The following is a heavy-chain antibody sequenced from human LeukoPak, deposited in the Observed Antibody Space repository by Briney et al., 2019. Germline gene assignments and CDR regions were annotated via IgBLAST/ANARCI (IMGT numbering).Heavy chain of an antibody. CDR2: ISGGGDLT. J-gene: IGHJ4*02. V-gene: IGHV3-23*01. D-gene: IGHD3-16*01. CDR1: GFRFSSYA. Sequence: GGSLRLSCAAPGFRFSSYAMSWVRQAPGKGLEWVSAISGGGDLTYSADSVRGRFTISRDNSKNTLYLQMNSLRAEDTALYYCAKARGDGGTLEYWGQGTLVTVSS. CDR3: AKARGDGGTLEY.